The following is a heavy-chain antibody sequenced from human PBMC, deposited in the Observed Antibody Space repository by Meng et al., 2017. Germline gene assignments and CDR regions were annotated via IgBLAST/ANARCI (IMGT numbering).Heavy chain of an antibody. CDR2: ISAYNGNT. CDR3: ARDVKGTMVRGVISYYYYGMDV. Sequence: ASVTVSCKASGYTFTSYGISWVRQAPGQGLEWMGWISAYNGNTNYAQKLQGRVTMTIDTSTSTAYMELRSLRSDDTAVYYCARDVKGTMVRGVISYYYYGMDVWGQGTTVTVSS. V-gene: IGHV1-18*01. CDR1: GYTFTSYG. J-gene: IGHJ6*02. D-gene: IGHD3-10*01.